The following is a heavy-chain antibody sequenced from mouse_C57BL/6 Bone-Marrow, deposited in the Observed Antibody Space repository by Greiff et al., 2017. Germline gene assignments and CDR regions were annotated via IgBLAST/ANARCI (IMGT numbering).Heavy chain of an antibody. V-gene: IGHV5-16*01. Sequence: EVQLVESEGGLVQPGSSMKLSCTASGFNFSDYYMAWVRPVPEKGLEWVANINYDGSSTYYLDSLKSRFIISRDNAKNMLYLQMSILKSEATATYSCARGGRRGFAYWGQGTLVTVSA. D-gene: IGHD2-12*01. J-gene: IGHJ3*01. CDR1: GFNFSDYY. CDR3: ARGGRRGFAY. CDR2: INYDGSST.